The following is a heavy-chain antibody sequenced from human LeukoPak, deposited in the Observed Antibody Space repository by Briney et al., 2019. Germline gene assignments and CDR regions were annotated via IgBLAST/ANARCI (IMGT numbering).Heavy chain of an antibody. J-gene: IGHJ4*02. Sequence: GSSLSFSFPASGFTFVDYAMHWVGQAQGKGLEWVPGFSWNSGSIGYADSVKGRFTISRDNAKNSLYLQMNSLRAEDMALYYCAKDNGEDITMDYFDYWGQGTLVTVSS. D-gene: IGHD1-1*01. CDR3: AKDNGEDITMDYFDY. CDR1: GFTFVDYA. CDR2: FSWNSGSI. V-gene: IGHV3-9*03.